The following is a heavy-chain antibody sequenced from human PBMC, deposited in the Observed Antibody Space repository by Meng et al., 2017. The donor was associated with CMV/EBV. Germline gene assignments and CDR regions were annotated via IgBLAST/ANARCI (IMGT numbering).Heavy chain of an antibody. CDR3: ARAGSIAALFGGGWFDP. J-gene: IGHJ5*02. CDR1: TFRSYA. D-gene: IGHD6-6*01. Sequence: TFRSYAISWVRQAPGQGLEWMGGIIPIFGTANYAQKFQGRVTITTDESTSTAYMELSSLRSEDTAVYYCARAGSIAALFGGGWFDPWGQGTLVTVSS. V-gene: IGHV1-69*05. CDR2: IIPIFGTA.